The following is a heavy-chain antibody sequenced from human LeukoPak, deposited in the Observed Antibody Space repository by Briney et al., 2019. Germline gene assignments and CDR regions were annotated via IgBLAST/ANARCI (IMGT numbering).Heavy chain of an antibody. CDR3: ARNVDTAMADHH. D-gene: IGHD5-18*01. Sequence: GGSLRLSCAASGFTFSTYSMNWVRQAPGKGLEWVSSISSSSSYIYYADSVKGRFTISRDNAKNSLYLQMNSLRAEDTAVYYCARNVDTAMADHHWGQGTLVTVSS. V-gene: IGHV3-21*01. J-gene: IGHJ5*02. CDR2: ISSSSSYI. CDR1: GFTFSTYS.